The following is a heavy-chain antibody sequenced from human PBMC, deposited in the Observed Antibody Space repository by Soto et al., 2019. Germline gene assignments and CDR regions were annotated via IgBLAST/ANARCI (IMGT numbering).Heavy chain of an antibody. CDR2: IIPILGIA. CDR1: GGTFSSYT. CDR3: ARGRVAATFNYYYYMDV. J-gene: IGHJ6*03. D-gene: IGHD2-15*01. V-gene: IGHV1-69*02. Sequence: ASVKVSCKASGGTFSSYTISWVRQAPGQGLEWMGRIIPILGIANYAQKFQGRVTITADKSTSTAYMELSSLRSEDTAVYYCARGRVAATFNYYYYMDVWGKGTTVTVSS.